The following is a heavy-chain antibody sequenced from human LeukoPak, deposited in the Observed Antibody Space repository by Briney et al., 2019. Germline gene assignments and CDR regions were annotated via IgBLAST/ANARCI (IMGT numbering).Heavy chain of an antibody. V-gene: IGHV3-30*18. CDR1: GFTFSSYG. CDR3: AKDEGQQQLEYYFDY. CDR2: ISYDGSNK. Sequence: GGSLRLSCAASGFTFSSYGMHWVRQAPGKGLEWVAVISYDGSNKYYADSVKGRFTISRDNSKNTLYLQMNSLRAEATAVYYCAKDEGQQQLEYYFDYWGQGTLVTVSS. J-gene: IGHJ4*02. D-gene: IGHD6-13*01.